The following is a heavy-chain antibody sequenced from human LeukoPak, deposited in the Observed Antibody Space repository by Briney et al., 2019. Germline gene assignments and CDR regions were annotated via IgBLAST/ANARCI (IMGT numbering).Heavy chain of an antibody. J-gene: IGHJ4*01. V-gene: IGHV3-23*01. Sequence: HAGGSPRLSCAASGFTFKNSAMSWVRQAPGRGLEWVSTISGSRDNSYYADSVKGRFTIPRDFSQNTLYLEMNSLTADDTALYYCAKDLWFGGSAFDSWGQGTLVTVSS. CDR1: GFTFKNSA. D-gene: IGHD3-10*01. CDR3: AKDLWFGGSAFDS. CDR2: ISGSRDNS.